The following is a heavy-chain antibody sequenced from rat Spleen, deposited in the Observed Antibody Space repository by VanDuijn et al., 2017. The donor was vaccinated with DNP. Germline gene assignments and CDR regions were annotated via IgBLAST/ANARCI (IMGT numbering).Heavy chain of an antibody. CDR2: ISSVGST. D-gene: IGHD1-12*02. CDR3: SRSDGYWYFDF. Sequence: QVQLKESGPGLVQPSQTLSLTCTVSGFSLTSYGVSWIRQSPGKGLEWIAAISSVGSTYYNSALKSRLSISRDTSKSQVFLKMNSLQTEDTAIYFCSRSDGYWYFDFWGPGTMVTVSS. CDR1: GFSLTSYG. V-gene: IGHV2S12*01. J-gene: IGHJ1*01.